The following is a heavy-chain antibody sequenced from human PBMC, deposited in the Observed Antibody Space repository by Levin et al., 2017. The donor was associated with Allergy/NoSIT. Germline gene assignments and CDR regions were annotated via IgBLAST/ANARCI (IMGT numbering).Heavy chain of an antibody. CDR2: IYGYGST. J-gene: IGHJ6*02. Sequence: PGGSLRLSCAASGFTISSNYMHWVRQAPGRGLEWVSVIYGYGSTYYADSVKGRFTVSRDNSKNTLYLQMNSLRAEDTAVYYCARDRSPESAWAVHTERNYYYYGMDVWGQGTTVTVSS. CDR3: ARDRSPESAWAVHTERNYYYYGMDV. V-gene: IGHV3-53*01. D-gene: IGHD2-2*02. CDR1: GFTISSNY.